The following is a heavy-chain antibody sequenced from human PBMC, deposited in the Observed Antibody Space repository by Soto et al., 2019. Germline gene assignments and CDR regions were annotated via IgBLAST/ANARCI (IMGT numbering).Heavy chain of an antibody. Sequence: SETLSLTCTVSGGSISSSSYYWGWIRQPPGKGLEWIGSIYYSGSTYYNPSLKSRVTISVDTSKNQFSLKLSSVTAADTAVYYCARGRAMVRGVTVYYYYYYGMDVWGQGTTVTVSS. CDR1: GGSISSSSYY. CDR2: IYYSGST. J-gene: IGHJ6*02. D-gene: IGHD3-10*01. CDR3: ARGRAMVRGVTVYYYYYYGMDV. V-gene: IGHV4-39*01.